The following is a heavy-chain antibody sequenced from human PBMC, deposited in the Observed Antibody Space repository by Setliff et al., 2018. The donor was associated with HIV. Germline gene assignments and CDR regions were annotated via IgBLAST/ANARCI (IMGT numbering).Heavy chain of an antibody. J-gene: IGHJ4*02. Sequence: SETLSLTCTVSGGSVRRNYWGWIRQPPGRGLEWIGYISYNGGTNYNPSLKSRVAISLDTSKNQFSLKMRSVTAADSAIYYCARDTFYLDYWGQGALVTVSS. V-gene: IGHV4-59*02. D-gene: IGHD3-3*02. CDR3: ARDTFYLDY. CDR1: GGSVRRNY. CDR2: ISYNGGT.